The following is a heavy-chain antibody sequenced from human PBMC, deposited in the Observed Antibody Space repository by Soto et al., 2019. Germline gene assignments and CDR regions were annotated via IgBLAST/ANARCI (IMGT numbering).Heavy chain of an antibody. CDR2: ISFTSSYT. V-gene: IGHV3-11*06. CDR1: GFSFSDYY. CDR3: ALHRGPLKYYFDF. J-gene: IGHJ4*02. Sequence: QVQLVESGGGLVKPGGSLRLSCAASGFSFSDYYMSWIRQAPGKGLEWVSYISFTSSYTSYADSVKGRFTISRDNAKSSLYLQMNSLRAEDTAVYYCALHRGPLKYYFDFWGQGTLVTVSS.